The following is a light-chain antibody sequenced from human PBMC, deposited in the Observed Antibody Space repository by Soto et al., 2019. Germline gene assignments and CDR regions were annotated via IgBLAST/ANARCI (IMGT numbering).Light chain of an antibody. CDR1: QSLGYGDGKTY. CDR3: MQSVQHPLT. Sequence: VMTQTPLSLSARPGQPASITCKSSQSLGYGDGKTYFYWYLQKPGQPPQLLIDEVSNRFSGVPDSFSGSGSGTDFTLKISRVEAEEVGVYYCMQSVQHPLTCGQGTKV. CDR2: EVS. J-gene: IGKJ1*01. V-gene: IGKV2D-29*01.